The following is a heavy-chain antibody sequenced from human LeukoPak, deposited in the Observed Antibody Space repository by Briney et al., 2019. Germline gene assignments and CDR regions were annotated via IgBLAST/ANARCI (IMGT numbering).Heavy chain of an antibody. J-gene: IGHJ4*02. CDR2: IIPILGIA. D-gene: IGHD3-22*01. CDR3: ARGPITMIVPPRENYFDY. V-gene: IGHV1-69*04. Sequence: SVKVSCEASGGIFSSYAISWVRQAPGQGLEWMGRIIPILGIANYAQKFQGRVTITADKSTSTAYMELSSLRSEDTAVYYCARGPITMIVPPRENYFDYWGQGTLVTVSS. CDR1: GGIFSSYA.